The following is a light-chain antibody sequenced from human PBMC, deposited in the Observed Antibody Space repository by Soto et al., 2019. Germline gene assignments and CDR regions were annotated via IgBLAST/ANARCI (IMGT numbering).Light chain of an antibody. CDR2: GAS. Sequence: EVVMTQSPATLCVSPGERATLSCRASQSVSSNLAWYQQKPGQAPRLLIYGASTRATGIPAKFSASGSGTEFTLTISSLQSEDFAVYYCQQYNDWWTFGQGTKVEIK. V-gene: IGKV3-15*01. J-gene: IGKJ1*01. CDR1: QSVSSN. CDR3: QQYNDWWT.